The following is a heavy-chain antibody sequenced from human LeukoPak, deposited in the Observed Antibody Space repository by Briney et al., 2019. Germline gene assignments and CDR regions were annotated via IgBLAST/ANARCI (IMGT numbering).Heavy chain of an antibody. CDR1: GGTFSSYA. CDR2: IIPIFGTA. D-gene: IGHD3-10*01. CDR3: ARDSLYGSGARTPDY. Sequence: RASVKVSCKASGGTFSSYAISWVRQAPGQGLEWMGRIIPIFGTANYAQKFQGRVTITTDESTSTAYMELSSLRSEDTAVHYCARDSLYGSGARTPDYWGQGTLVTVSS. J-gene: IGHJ4*02. V-gene: IGHV1-69*05.